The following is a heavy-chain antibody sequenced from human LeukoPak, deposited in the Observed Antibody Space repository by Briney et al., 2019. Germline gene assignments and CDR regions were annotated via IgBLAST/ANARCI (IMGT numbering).Heavy chain of an antibody. CDR1: GFTFDDYA. J-gene: IGHJ4*02. CDR2: ISGDGGST. D-gene: IGHD3-10*01. CDR3: AKDRWVGVGELLLDY. V-gene: IGHV3-43*02. Sequence: GGSLRLSCAASGFTFDDYAMHWVRQAPGKGLEWVSLISGDGGSTYYADSVKVRFTISRDNSKNSLYLQMNSLRTEVTALYYCAKDRWVGVGELLLDYWGQGTLVTVSS.